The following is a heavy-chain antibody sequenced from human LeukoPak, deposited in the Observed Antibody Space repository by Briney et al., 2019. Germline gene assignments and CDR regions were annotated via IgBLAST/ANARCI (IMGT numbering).Heavy chain of an antibody. CDR1: GGSIRSSYYY. V-gene: IGHV4-39*02. J-gene: IGHJ5*02. CDR2: IYDSGST. CDR3: ARDITVVVVAATLYS. Sequence: SETLSLTCTVSGGSIRSSYYYWGWIRQPPGKGLEWIGSIYDSGSTYYNPSLKSRVTISVDTSKNQFSLKLNSVTAADTAVYYCARDITVVVVAATLYSWGQGTLVTVSS. D-gene: IGHD2-15*01.